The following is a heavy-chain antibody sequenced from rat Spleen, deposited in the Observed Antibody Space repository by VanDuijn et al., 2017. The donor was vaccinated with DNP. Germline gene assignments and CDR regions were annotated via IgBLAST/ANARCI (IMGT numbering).Heavy chain of an antibody. Sequence: EVQLVESGGDLVQPGRSLKLSCVASGFTFNNYWMTWIRQVPGKGLEWVASITSSGGSTYYPDSVKGRFTISRDNAKNTLYLQMNSLRSEDTATYYCARVEGVSAMDAWGQGTSVTVSS. CDR2: ITSSGGST. V-gene: IGHV5-31*01. D-gene: IGHD1-11*01. J-gene: IGHJ4*01. CDR1: GFTFNNYW. CDR3: ARVEGVSAMDA.